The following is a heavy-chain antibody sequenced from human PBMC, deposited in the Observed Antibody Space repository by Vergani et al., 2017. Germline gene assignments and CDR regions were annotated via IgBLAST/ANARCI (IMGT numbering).Heavy chain of an antibody. Sequence: EVQLLESGGGLVQPGGSLRLSCAASGFTFSSYAMSWVRQAPGKGLEWVSAISGSGGSTYYADSVKGRFTISRDNSKNTLYLQMNSLRAEDTAVYYYAKKELLWFGELSFFDYWGQGTLVTVSS. J-gene: IGHJ4*02. V-gene: IGHV3-23*01. CDR1: GFTFSSYA. CDR3: AKKELLWFGELSFFDY. D-gene: IGHD3-10*01. CDR2: ISGSGGST.